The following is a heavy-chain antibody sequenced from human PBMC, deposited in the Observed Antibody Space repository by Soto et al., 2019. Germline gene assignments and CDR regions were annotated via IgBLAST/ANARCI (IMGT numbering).Heavy chain of an antibody. CDR1: GGTFSSYA. CDR2: IIPIFGTA. Sequence: SVKVSGKDSGGTFSSYAISWVRQAPGQGLEWMGGIIPIFGTANYAQKFQGRVTITADESTSTAYMELSSLRSEDTAVYYCARESYSCYDVYYDYWGQRTLGTVSS. V-gene: IGHV1-69*13. CDR3: ARESYSCYDVYYDY. D-gene: IGHD5-12*01. J-gene: IGHJ4*02.